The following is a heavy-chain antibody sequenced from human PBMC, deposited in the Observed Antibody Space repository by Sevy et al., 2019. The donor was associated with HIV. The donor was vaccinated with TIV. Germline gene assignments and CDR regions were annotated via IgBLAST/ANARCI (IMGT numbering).Heavy chain of an antibody. CDR1: GESFSNYY. V-gene: IGHV4-34*01. D-gene: IGHD4-17*01. CDR2: IDHSGRS. CDR3: ARGPKPLRSDYGDYRGVGYYFDS. J-gene: IGHJ4*02. Sequence: ETLSLTCAVYGESFSNYYWSWIRLSPGKGLESIGEIDHSGRSDYNPSLKSRVTMSVDTSKNQFSLKLTYVTAADTAVYYCARGPKPLRSDYGDYRGVGYYFDSWGQGTLVTVSS.